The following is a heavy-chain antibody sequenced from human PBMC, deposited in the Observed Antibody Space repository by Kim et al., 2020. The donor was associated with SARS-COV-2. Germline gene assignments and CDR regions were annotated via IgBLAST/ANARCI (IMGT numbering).Heavy chain of an antibody. J-gene: IGHJ4*02. Sequence: GGSLRLSCAATGFNSGDFYMHWIRQAPGKGLXWISYXDYSSTYTNYADSVEGRFIVSRDTAKNSLYLQMNSVRPEDTAVYYCAREGGXTSGYFDYWGQGSLVTVSS. CDR2: XDYSSTYT. CDR3: AREGGXTSGYFDY. D-gene: IGHD3-10*01. CDR1: GFNSGDFY. V-gene: IGHV3-11*05.